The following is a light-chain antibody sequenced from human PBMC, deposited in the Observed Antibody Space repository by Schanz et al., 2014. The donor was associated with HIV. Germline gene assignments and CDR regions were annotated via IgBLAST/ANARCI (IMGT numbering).Light chain of an antibody. CDR3: QQYGSSPAT. J-gene: IGKJ1*01. Sequence: EIVLTQSPGTLSLSPGERGTLSCRASQSVKSNFIGWYQQKPGQAPRLLIFGASNRATGIPDRFSGGVSGTDFTLTISRVEPEDYAVYYCQQYGSSPATFGQGTKVEIK. CDR1: QSVKSNF. CDR2: GAS. V-gene: IGKV3-20*01.